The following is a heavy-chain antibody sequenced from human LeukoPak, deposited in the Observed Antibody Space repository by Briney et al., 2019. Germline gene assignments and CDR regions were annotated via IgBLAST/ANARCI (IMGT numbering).Heavy chain of an antibody. J-gene: IGHJ6*02. CDR3: TTTSYTLYYYYYYGMDV. CDR2: ISGSTGST. D-gene: IGHD3-16*02. Sequence: GGSLRLSCAASGFTFSNYAMNWVRQAPGKGLEWVSLISGSTGSTYYADSVKGRFSISRDNSKNTLYLQMNSLKTEDTAVYYCTTTSYTLYYYYYYGMDVWGQGTTVTVSS. CDR1: GFTFSNYA. V-gene: IGHV3-23*01.